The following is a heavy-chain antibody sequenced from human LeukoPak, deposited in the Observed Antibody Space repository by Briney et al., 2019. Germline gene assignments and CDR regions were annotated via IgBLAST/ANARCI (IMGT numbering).Heavy chain of an antibody. CDR1: GFTFSSYW. CDR2: IKQDGSEK. J-gene: IGHJ3*02. CDR3: ARDLQADYDILTGLDAFDI. Sequence: GGSLRLSCAASGFTFSSYWMSWVRQAPGKGLEWVANIKQDGSEKYYVDSVKGRFTISRDNAKNSLYLQMNSLRAEDTAVYYCARDLQADYDILTGLDAFDIWGQGTMVTVSS. D-gene: IGHD3-9*01. V-gene: IGHV3-7*01.